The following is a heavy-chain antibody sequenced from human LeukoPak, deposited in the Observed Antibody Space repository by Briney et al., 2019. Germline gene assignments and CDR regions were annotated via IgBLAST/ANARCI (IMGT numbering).Heavy chain of an antibody. Sequence: GGSLRLSCAASGFSLSNYWMSWVRQAPGKGLEWVANINQDGSDRYYVDSVMGRFTISKDNAKNSVYLQMNSLRPEDTAIYYCAWYGVTHGLDVWGQGTTVTVSS. CDR2: INQDGSDR. CDR3: AWYGVTHGLDV. D-gene: IGHD3-10*01. J-gene: IGHJ6*02. CDR1: GFSLSNYW. V-gene: IGHV3-7*01.